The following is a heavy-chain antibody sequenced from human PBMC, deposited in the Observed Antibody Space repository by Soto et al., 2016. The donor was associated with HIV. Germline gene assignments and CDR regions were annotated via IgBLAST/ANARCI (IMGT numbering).Heavy chain of an antibody. Sequence: EVQLVESGGGLVQPGGSLRLSCAGSGFALSDFWIHWVRQVPGKGLVWVSYSDSDGRGTGYADSVKGRFTISRDNAKNTLYLQMNSLRVEDTAVYYCARPLRNFWSGSLSSWGQGTPGTPSP. J-gene: IGHJ5*02. CDR2: SDSDGRGT. CDR1: GFALSDFW. D-gene: IGHD3-10*01. V-gene: IGHV3-74*01. CDR3: ARPLRNFWSGSLSS.